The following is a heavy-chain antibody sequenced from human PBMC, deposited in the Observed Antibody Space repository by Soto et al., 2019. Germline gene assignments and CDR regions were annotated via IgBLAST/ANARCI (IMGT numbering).Heavy chain of an antibody. J-gene: IGHJ4*02. Sequence: QVQLVQSGAEVKKPGASVKVSCKASGYTFTSYGISWVRQAPGQGLEWMGWISAYNGNTNYAQKLQGRVTMTTDTSTSTGYMELRSMGADAAAVHYGPRESRYYDSSGTYAHWGQGTLVTVSS. CDR1: GYTFTSYG. CDR2: ISAYNGNT. CDR3: PRESRYYDSSGTYAH. V-gene: IGHV1-18*01. D-gene: IGHD3-22*01.